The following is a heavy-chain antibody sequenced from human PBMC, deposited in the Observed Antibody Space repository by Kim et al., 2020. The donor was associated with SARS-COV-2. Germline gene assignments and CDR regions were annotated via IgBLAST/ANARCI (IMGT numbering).Heavy chain of an antibody. CDR1: GFTFSSYA. CDR3: AKDWDIVVVVAGYLDY. CDR2: ISGSGGST. V-gene: IGHV3-23*01. Sequence: GGSLRLSCAASGFTFSSYAMSWVRQAPGKGLEWVSAISGSGGSTYYADSVKGRFTISRDNSKNTLYLQMNSLRAEDTAVYYCAKDWDIVVVVAGYLDYWGQGTLVTVSS. J-gene: IGHJ4*02. D-gene: IGHD2-15*01.